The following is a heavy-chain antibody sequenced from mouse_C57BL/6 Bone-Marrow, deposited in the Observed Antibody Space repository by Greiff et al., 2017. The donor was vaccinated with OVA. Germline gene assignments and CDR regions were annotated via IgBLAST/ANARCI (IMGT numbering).Heavy chain of an antibody. CDR3: ARINYWYFDV. CDR1: GFTFSDYG. Sequence: EVQRVESGGGLVKPGGSLTLSCAASGFTFSDYGMHWVRQAPEKGLEWVAYISSGSSTIYYADTVKGRFTISRDNAKNTLCLQMTSLRSEDTAMYYCARINYWYFDVWGTGTTVTVSS. J-gene: IGHJ1*03. CDR2: ISSGSSTI. V-gene: IGHV5-17*01.